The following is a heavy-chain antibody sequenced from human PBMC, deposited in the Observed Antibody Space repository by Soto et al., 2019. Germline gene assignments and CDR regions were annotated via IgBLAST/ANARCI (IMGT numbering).Heavy chain of an antibody. V-gene: IGHV3-9*01. Sequence: EVQLVESGGGLVQPGRSLRLSCAASGFTFDDYAMHWVRQAPGKGLEWVSGISWNSGSIGYVDSVKGRFTISRDNAKNSLYLQMNSLRAEDTALYYCAKAQDCSSTSCYEGFDYWGQGTLVTVSS. CDR2: ISWNSGSI. J-gene: IGHJ4*02. D-gene: IGHD2-2*01. CDR1: GFTFDDYA. CDR3: AKAQDCSSTSCYEGFDY.